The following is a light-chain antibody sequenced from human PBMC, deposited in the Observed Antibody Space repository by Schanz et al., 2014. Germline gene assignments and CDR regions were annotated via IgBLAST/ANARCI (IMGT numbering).Light chain of an antibody. CDR3: SSHTAITTAVV. CDR2: DVN. V-gene: IGLV2-14*01. Sequence: QSALTQPASVSGSPGQSITISCTGTSSDVGGYNYVSWYQQHPGKAPKLMIYDVNSRPSGVSNRFSGSKSGNTASLTISGLQADDEADYHCSSHTAITTAVVFGGGTKLTVL. CDR1: SSDVGGYNY. J-gene: IGLJ2*01.